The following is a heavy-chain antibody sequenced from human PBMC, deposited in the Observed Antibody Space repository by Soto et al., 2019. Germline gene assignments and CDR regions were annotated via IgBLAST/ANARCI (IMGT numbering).Heavy chain of an antibody. CDR2: IYYSGTT. CDR1: GGSISNYY. CDR3: ARLGGYCSSTSCYGYYGMDV. V-gene: IGHV4-59*08. J-gene: IGHJ6*02. D-gene: IGHD2-2*01. Sequence: SETLSLTCTVSGGSISNYYWTWIRQPPGKGLEWIGYIYYSGTTNYNPSLKSRVTISVDTSKNQFSLKVTSVTAADTAIYYCARLGGYCSSTSCYGYYGMDVWGQGTTVT.